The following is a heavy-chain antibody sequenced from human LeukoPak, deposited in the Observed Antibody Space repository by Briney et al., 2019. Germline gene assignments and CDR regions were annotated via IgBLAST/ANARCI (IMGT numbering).Heavy chain of an antibody. CDR2: INAGNGNT. J-gene: IGHJ3*02. V-gene: IGHV1-3*01. Sequence: ASVKVSCKASGYTFTSYAMHWVRQAPGQRLEWMGWINAGNGNTKYSQKFQGRVTIIRDTSASTAYMELSSLRSEDTAVYYCARPRIRGDYVRGAFDIWGQGTMVTVSS. D-gene: IGHD4-17*01. CDR3: ARPRIRGDYVRGAFDI. CDR1: GYTFTSYA.